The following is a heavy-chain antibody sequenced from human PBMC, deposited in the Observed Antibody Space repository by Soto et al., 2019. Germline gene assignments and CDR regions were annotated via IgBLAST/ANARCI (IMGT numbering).Heavy chain of an antibody. V-gene: IGHV4-59*01. D-gene: IGHD5-12*01. Sequence: QVQLQESGPGLVKPSETLSLTCSVSGGSISSYYWGWIRQPPGKGPEWIGYMYYSGATNYNPSLNSRVTISVDTSRNQFSLKLSSVTAADTAVYYCARSRDAYNYDYWGQGTLVTVSS. CDR1: GGSISSYY. CDR2: MYYSGAT. CDR3: ARSRDAYNYDY. J-gene: IGHJ4*02.